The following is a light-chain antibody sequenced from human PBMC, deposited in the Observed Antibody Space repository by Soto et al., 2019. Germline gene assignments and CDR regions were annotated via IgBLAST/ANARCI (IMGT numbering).Light chain of an antibody. CDR1: QNLGTIY. CDR3: QQYAGSPRT. J-gene: IGKJ1*01. CDR2: SAS. V-gene: IGKV3-20*01. Sequence: EIVLTQSPGTLSLSPGERATLSCRASQNLGTIYLAWFQQKPGQAPRLLIYSASRRATGIPDRFTGSGSGTDFTLTSNRVEPEDFAVYFCQQYAGSPRTFGQGTKVDIK.